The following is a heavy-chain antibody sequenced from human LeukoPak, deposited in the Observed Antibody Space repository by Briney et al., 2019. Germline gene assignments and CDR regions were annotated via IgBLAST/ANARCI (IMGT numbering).Heavy chain of an antibody. D-gene: IGHD3-3*01. CDR1: GFTFSNYA. CDR3: AKDSITFFGVPNHD. J-gene: IGHJ4*02. V-gene: IGHV3-23*01. Sequence: GGSLRLSCEASGFTFSNYAMSWVRQAPGKGLEWVSSISSRRGGDSTYYADSVKGRSTISRDNSKNTLYLQMNSLRAEDTAQYYCAKDSITFFGVPNHDWGQGTLVIVSS. CDR2: ISSRRGGDST.